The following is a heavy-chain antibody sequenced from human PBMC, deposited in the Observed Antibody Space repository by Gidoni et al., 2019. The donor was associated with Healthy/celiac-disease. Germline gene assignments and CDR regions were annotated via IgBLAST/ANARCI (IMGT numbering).Heavy chain of an antibody. Sequence: TFSSYAISWVRQAPGQGLEWMGGIIPIFGTANYAQKFQGRVTITADESTSTAYMELSSLRSEDTAVYYYARGARSDYVVGYDYWGQGTLVTVSS. CDR1: TFSSYA. D-gene: IGHD4-17*01. J-gene: IGHJ4*02. CDR3: ARGARSDYVVGYDY. V-gene: IGHV1-69*01. CDR2: IIPIFGTA.